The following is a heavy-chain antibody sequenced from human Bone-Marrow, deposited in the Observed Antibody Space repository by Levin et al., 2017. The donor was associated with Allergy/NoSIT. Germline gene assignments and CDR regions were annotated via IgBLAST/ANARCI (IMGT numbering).Heavy chain of an antibody. CDR1: GFTFDDYG. V-gene: IGHV3-20*04. Sequence: ETLSLTCAASGFTFDDYGMSWVRQAPGKGLEWVSGINWNGGSTGYADSVKGRFTISRDNAKNSLYLQMNSLRAEDTALYYCARDPLWFGELLYFDYWGQGTLVTVSS. CDR2: INWNGGST. J-gene: IGHJ4*02. D-gene: IGHD3-10*01. CDR3: ARDPLWFGELLYFDY.